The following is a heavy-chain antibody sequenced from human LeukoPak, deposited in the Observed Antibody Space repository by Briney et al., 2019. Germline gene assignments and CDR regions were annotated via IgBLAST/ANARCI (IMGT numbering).Heavy chain of an antibody. CDR2: ISSDGSNK. V-gene: IGHV3-30*07. J-gene: IGHJ6*02. D-gene: IGHD3-10*01. CDR3: AKDIAGIRGSGSSGMDV. Sequence: PGTSLRLSCAASGFTFSSFAIHWVRQAPGKGLEWVAVISSDGSNKFYADSVRGRFTISRDNSKNTLYLQMNSLRAEDTAVYYCAKDIAGIRGSGSSGMDVWGQGTTVTVSS. CDR1: GFTFSSFA.